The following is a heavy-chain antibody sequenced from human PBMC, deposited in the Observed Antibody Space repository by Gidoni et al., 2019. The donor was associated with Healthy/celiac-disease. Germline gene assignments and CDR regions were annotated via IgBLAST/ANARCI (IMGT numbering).Heavy chain of an antibody. CDR2: IWYDGSNK. V-gene: IGHV3-33*01. CDR1: GFTFSSYG. D-gene: IGHD6-13*01. Sequence: QVQLVASGGGVVQPGRSLRLSCAASGFTFSSYGMHWVRQAPGKGLEWVAVIWYDGSNKYYADSVKGRFTISRDNSKNTLYLQMNSLRAEDTAVYYCARDSSSSYFDYWGQGTLVTVSS. CDR3: ARDSSSSYFDY. J-gene: IGHJ4*02.